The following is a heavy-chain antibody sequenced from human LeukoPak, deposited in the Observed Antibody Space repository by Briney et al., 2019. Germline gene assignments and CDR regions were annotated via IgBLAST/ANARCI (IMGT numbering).Heavy chain of an antibody. CDR1: GGTFSSYA. CDR3: ASVPAAFNWFDP. CDR2: IIPIFGTA. V-gene: IGHV1-69*13. J-gene: IGHJ5*02. D-gene: IGHD2-2*01. Sequence: ASVKVSCKASGGTFSSYAISWVRQAPGQGLEWMGGIIPIFGTANYAQKFQGRVTITADESTSTAYMELSSLRSEDTAVYYCASVPAAFNWFDPWGQGTLVTVSS.